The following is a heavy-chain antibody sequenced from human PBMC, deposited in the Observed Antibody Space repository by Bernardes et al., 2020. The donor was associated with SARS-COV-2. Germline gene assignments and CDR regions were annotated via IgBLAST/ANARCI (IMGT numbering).Heavy chain of an antibody. V-gene: IGHV1-3*01. Sequence: ASVKVSCKASGYSFSDYTVHWVRQGPGQTLEWMGWIDCRTGGTRSSDTSKDRLTFMSDTSASTVHMELSRLKSEDGAVYYCARDQTLSRHGASVENNRFDPWGQATLVTVST. CDR2: IDCRTGGT. J-gene: IGHJ5*01. CDR1: GYSFSDYT. CDR3: ARDQTLSRHGASVENNRFDP. D-gene: IGHD3-10*01.